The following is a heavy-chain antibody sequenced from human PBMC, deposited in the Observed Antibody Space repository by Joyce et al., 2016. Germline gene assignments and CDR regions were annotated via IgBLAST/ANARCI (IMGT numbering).Heavy chain of an antibody. Sequence: QVQLQESGPGLVKPSQTLSLTCSVSGGSISSGDYYWSWIRQPPGKGLEWIGYIYYTGGTYYNLSLKSRITMSVDTSKNQFSLKLSSVTAADTAVYYCARVTWFGDKDFDYWGQGTLVTVSS. J-gene: IGHJ4*02. CDR3: ARVTWFGDKDFDY. D-gene: IGHD3-10*01. V-gene: IGHV4-30-4*01. CDR1: GGSISSGDYY. CDR2: IYYTGGT.